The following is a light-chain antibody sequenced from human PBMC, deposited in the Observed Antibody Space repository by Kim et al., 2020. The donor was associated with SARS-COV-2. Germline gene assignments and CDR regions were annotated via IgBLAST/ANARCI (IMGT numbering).Light chain of an antibody. Sequence: ALGQTIRITCRGDTLSTSYANWYQQKTGQAPVLVIHAKTNRPSGSPDHSSCSSAGNTAFLTITRTEAEDEADYYCNSRDSSGNSWVFGGGTQLTVL. CDR2: AKT. CDR3: NSRDSSGNSWV. J-gene: IGLJ3*02. V-gene: IGLV3-19*01. CDR1: TLSTSY.